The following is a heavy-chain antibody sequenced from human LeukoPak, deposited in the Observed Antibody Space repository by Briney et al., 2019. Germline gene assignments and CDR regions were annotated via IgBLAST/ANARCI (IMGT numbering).Heavy chain of an antibody. CDR2: INHSGST. D-gene: IGHD1-26*01. CDR3: ARGSYPHYYYYMDV. Sequence: GSLRLSCAASGFTFSNYGMSWVRQPPGKGLEWIGEINHSGSTNYNPSLKSRVTISVDTSKNQFSLKLSSVTAADTAVYYCARGSYPHYYYYMDVWGKGTTVTVSS. CDR1: GFTFSNYG. J-gene: IGHJ6*03. V-gene: IGHV4-34*01.